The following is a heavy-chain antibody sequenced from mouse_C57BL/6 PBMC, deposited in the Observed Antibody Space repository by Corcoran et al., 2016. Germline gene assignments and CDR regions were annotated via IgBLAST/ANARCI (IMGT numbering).Heavy chain of an antibody. CDR2: IYPGDGDT. D-gene: IGHD4-1*01. J-gene: IGHJ2*01. V-gene: IGHV1-80*01. Sequence: QVQLQQSGAELVKPGASVKISCKASGYAFSSYWMNWVKQRPGKGLEWIGQIYPGDGDTNYNGKFKGKATLTAEKSSSTAYMQLSSLTSEDSAVYFCARVTGTVCFDYWGQGTTLTVSS. CDR3: ARVTGTVCFDY. CDR1: GYAFSSYW.